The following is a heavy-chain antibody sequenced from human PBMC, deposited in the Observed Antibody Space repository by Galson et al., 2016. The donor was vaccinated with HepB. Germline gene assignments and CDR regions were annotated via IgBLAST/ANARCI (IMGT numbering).Heavy chain of an antibody. CDR2: ISYDGSNQ. V-gene: IGHV3-30*04. J-gene: IGHJ4*02. CDR1: GFTVSNHA. D-gene: IGHD2-2*01. CDR3: ARDDSYWSSTSCYARMLADY. Sequence: SLRLSCAASGFTVSNHAMHWVRQAPGKGLEWVAVISYDGSNQNYADSVKGRFTISRDNSKNTLYLQMNSLRAEDTALYYCARDDSYWSSTSCYARMLADYWGQGTLVTVSS.